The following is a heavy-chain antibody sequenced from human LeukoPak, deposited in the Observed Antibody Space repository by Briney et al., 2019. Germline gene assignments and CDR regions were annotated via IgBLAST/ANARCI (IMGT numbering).Heavy chain of an antibody. V-gene: IGHV3-30*18. J-gene: IGHJ6*02. D-gene: IGHD2-15*01. Sequence: TGGSLRLSCAASGFTFSDYNMNWVRQAPGKGLEWVAVISYDGSNKYYADSVKGRFTISRDNSKNTLYLQMNSLRAEDTAVYYCAKDPVHCSGGSCYYYYYDMDVWGQGTTVTVSS. CDR2: ISYDGSNK. CDR3: AKDPVHCSGGSCYYYYYDMDV. CDR1: GFTFSDYN.